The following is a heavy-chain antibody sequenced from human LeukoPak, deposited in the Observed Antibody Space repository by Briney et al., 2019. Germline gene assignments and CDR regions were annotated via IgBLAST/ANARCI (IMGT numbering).Heavy chain of an antibody. J-gene: IGHJ4*02. CDR1: GLTFSTYA. CDR2: ISYDGSNK. D-gene: IGHD5-18*01. Sequence: GGSLRLSCAASGLTFSTYARHWVRQAPGRGRRGGAVISYDGSNKYYADSVKGRFTISRDNSKNMLYVQMNSLRVEDTAVYYCARVSEGEDSHEFDYWGQGTLVTVSS. V-gene: IGHV3-30*04. CDR3: ARVSEGEDSHEFDY.